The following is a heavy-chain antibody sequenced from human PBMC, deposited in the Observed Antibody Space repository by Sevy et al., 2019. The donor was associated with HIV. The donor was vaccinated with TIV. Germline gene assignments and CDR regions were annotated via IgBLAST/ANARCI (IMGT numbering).Heavy chain of an antibody. D-gene: IGHD2-21*01. V-gene: IGHV3-7*01. J-gene: IGHJ6*02. CDR2: IKQDGSEK. CDR1: GFTFSSYW. Sequence: GGSLRLSCAASGFTFSSYWMSWVRQAPGKGLEWVANIKQDGSEKYYVDSVKGRFTISRDNAKNSLYLQMNSLRAEDTAVYYCARTASILGWSYYYGMDVWGQGTTVTVSS. CDR3: ARTASILGWSYYYGMDV.